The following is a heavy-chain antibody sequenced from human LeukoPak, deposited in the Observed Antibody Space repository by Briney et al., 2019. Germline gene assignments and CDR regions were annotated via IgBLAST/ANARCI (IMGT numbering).Heavy chain of an antibody. CDR1: GGSISSYY. D-gene: IGHD3-9*01. CDR2: IYYSGST. V-gene: IGHV4-59*01. CDR3: ARTPGDNFDY. J-gene: IGHJ4*02. Sequence: SGTLSLTCTVSGGSISSYYWSWIRQPPGKGLEWIGYIYYSGSTNYNPSLKSRVTISVDTSKNQFSLKLSSVTAADTAVCYCARTPGDNFDYWGQGTLVTVSS.